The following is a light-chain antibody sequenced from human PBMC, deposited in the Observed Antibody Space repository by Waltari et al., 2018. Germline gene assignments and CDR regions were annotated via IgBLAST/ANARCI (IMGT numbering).Light chain of an antibody. CDR2: DTS. V-gene: IGLV7-46*01. Sequence: QAVVTQEPSLTVSPGGTVTLTCGSSTRSVTSGHYPYWLQQKPGQAPRTLIFDTSNKHSWTPARFSGSLLGGKGALTLSGAQPEDEADYYCLLSYSGVQVFGGGTKLTVL. CDR1: TRSVTSGHY. J-gene: IGLJ2*01. CDR3: LLSYSGVQV.